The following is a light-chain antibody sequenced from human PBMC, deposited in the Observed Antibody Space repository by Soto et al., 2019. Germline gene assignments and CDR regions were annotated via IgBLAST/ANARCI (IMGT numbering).Light chain of an antibody. CDR1: QSISRS. Sequence: DIQMTQSPSTLSASVGDRVTITCRASQSISRSLAWYQQKPGKAPNLLIFDASSLESGVPSRFSGSGFWTEFTLTISSLQPDDFATYYCQQYSSFLLTFGPGTTVDIK. V-gene: IGKV1-5*01. J-gene: IGKJ3*01. CDR2: DAS. CDR3: QQYSSFLLT.